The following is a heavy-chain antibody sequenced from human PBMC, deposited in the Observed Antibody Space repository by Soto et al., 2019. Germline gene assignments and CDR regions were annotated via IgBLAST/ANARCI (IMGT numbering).Heavy chain of an antibody. CDR1: GGSFSGYY. D-gene: IGHD3-10*01. CDR2: INHSGST. V-gene: IGHV4-34*01. Sequence: QVQLQQWGAGLLKPSETLSLTCAVYGGSFSGYYWSWIRQPPGKGLEWIGEINHSGSTNYNPSLKSRVXXAXDXXKNQFSLKLSSVTAADTALYYCARVTFGAVWYFDLWGRGTLVTVSS. J-gene: IGHJ2*01. CDR3: ARVTFGAVWYFDL.